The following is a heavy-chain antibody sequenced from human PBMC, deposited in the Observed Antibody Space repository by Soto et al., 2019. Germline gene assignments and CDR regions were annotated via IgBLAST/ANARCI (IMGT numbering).Heavy chain of an antibody. Sequence: SGPTLVNPTQTLTLTCTFSGFSLSTSGVGVGWIRQPPGKALEWLALIYWDDDKRYSPSLKSRLTITKDTSKNQVVLTMTNMDPVDTATYYCAHSIRELRYFDWLSSRESYYYYGMDVWGQGT. V-gene: IGHV2-5*02. J-gene: IGHJ6*02. CDR3: AHSIRELRYFDWLSSRESYYYYGMDV. CDR2: IYWDDDK. D-gene: IGHD3-9*01. CDR1: GFSLSTSGVG.